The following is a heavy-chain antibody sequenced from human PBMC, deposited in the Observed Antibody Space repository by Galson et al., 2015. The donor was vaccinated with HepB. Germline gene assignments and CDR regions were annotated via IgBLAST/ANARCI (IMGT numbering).Heavy chain of an antibody. CDR3: ARDDRDILTGDYWDFDY. Sequence: SVKVSCKASGYTFTSYYMHWVRQAPGQGLEWMGIINPSGGSTSYAQKFQGRVTMTRDTSTSTVYMELSSLRSEDTAVYYCARDDRDILTGDYWDFDYWGQGTLVTVSS. CDR1: GYTFTSYY. CDR2: INPSGGST. J-gene: IGHJ4*02. V-gene: IGHV1-46*03. D-gene: IGHD3-9*01.